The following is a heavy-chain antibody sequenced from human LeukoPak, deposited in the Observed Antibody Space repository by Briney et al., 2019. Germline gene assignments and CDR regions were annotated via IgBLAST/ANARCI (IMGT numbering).Heavy chain of an antibody. D-gene: IGHD2-2*01. CDR3: ARVESGWSGYQPDY. CDR2: INSDDSST. V-gene: IGHV3-74*01. Sequence: PGGSLRLSCAASGFTFSNYWMHWVRQAPGKGLVWVSRINSDDSSTSYADSVKGRFTISRDNAKNTLYLQMNSLRAEDTAVYYCARVESGWSGYQPDYWGQGTLVTVSS. J-gene: IGHJ4*02. CDR1: GFTFSNYW.